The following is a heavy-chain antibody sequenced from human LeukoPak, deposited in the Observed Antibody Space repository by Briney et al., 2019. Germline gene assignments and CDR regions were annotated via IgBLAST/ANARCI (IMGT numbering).Heavy chain of an antibody. CDR3: ARHNQVAGYFDY. V-gene: IGHV5-51*01. CDR1: GYNFINYW. Sequence: GESLKISCKGSGYNFINYWIAWVRQMPGKGLEGMGIIYPGDSDTTYSPSFQGKVTISADKSISTAYLQWSSLKASDTAMYYCARHNQVAGYFDYWGQGTLVTVSS. J-gene: IGHJ4*02. CDR2: IYPGDSDT. D-gene: IGHD6-19*01.